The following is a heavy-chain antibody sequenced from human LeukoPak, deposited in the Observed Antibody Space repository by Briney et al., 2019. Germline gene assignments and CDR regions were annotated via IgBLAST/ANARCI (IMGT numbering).Heavy chain of an antibody. Sequence: ASVKVSCKASGYTVTSYYMHWVRQAPGQGLEWMGILNPNGGSSNYAQKFQGRATLTRATSTSTVYMELSSLRSEDTAVYYCATEIHYYYGMDVWGQGTTVTVSS. D-gene: IGHD5-18*01. CDR1: GYTVTSYY. CDR2: LNPNGGSS. CDR3: ATEIHYYYGMDV. V-gene: IGHV1-46*01. J-gene: IGHJ6*02.